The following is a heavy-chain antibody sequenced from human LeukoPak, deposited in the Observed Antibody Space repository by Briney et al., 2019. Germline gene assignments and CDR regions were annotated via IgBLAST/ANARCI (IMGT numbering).Heavy chain of an antibody. D-gene: IGHD5-18*01. V-gene: IGHV3-30*02. CDR3: AKDQGYSQDY. CDR2: IGYDESNK. CDR1: GFTFTTYG. Sequence: GALRLSCAASGFTFTTYGIHWVRQAPGKGLGGVAFIGYDESNKYYADSAKGRFTISRENSKNTLYLQMNSLRAEDTGVYYCAKDQGYSQDYWGQGTLVTVSS. J-gene: IGHJ4*02.